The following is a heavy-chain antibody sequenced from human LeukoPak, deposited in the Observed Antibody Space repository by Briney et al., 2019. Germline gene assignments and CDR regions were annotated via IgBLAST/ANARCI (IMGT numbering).Heavy chain of an antibody. CDR3: AKGGPYCSGGGCSGNYFQH. Sequence: ERSLRLSCAASGSIFNNYGMHWVRQAPGKGLEWVALVSYDESNKYYADSVKGRFTISRDNSKNTLYLQMNSLRPEDTAAYYCAKGGPYCSGGGCSGNYFQHWGQGTLVTVSS. CDR2: VSYDESNK. J-gene: IGHJ1*01. D-gene: IGHD2-15*01. CDR1: GSIFNNYG. V-gene: IGHV3-30*18.